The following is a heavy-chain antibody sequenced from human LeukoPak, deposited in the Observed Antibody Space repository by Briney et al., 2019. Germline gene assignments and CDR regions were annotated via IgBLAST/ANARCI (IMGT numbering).Heavy chain of an antibody. Sequence: GGSLRLSCAASGFAISVNYMTWVRLAPGKGLEWVSLLHSDGTTYYTESVKGRFTISTDNSKNTLYLQMNSLTAEDTALYYCAGRRKEAAAFDDWGQGTLVTVSS. D-gene: IGHD6-13*01. J-gene: IGHJ4*02. V-gene: IGHV3-66*01. CDR1: GFAISVNY. CDR3: AGRRKEAAAFDD. CDR2: LHSDGTT.